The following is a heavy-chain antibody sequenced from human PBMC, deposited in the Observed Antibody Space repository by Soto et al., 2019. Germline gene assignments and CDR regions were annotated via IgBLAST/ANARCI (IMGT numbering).Heavy chain of an antibody. D-gene: IGHD3-10*01. J-gene: IGHJ4*02. CDR3: VRDGGSGTPPLDY. Sequence: QVQLQESGPGLVKPSQTLSLTCTVSGGSINSGDYYWSWIRQPPGKGLEWIGYIYYSGTTHYNPSLKRRVIISLETSKYQFSLKLNSVTAADTAVYYCVRDGGSGTPPLDYWGQGTLVTVSS. CDR2: IYYSGTT. CDR1: GGSINSGDYY. V-gene: IGHV4-30-4*01.